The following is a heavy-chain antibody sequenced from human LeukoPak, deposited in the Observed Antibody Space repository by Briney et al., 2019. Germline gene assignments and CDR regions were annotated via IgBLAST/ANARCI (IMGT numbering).Heavy chain of an antibody. J-gene: IGHJ3*02. V-gene: IGHV4-59*01. Sequence: TSETLSLTCTVSGGSISSYYWSWIRQPPGKGLEWIGYTYYSGSTNYNPSLKSRVTISVDTSKNQFSLKLSSVTAADTAVYYCARDVRYSYDYVNAFDIWGQGTMVTVSS. D-gene: IGHD5-18*01. CDR2: TYYSGST. CDR1: GGSISSYY. CDR3: ARDVRYSYDYVNAFDI.